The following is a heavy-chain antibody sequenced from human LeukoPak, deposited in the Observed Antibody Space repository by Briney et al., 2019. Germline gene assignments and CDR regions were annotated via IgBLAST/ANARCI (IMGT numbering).Heavy chain of an antibody. D-gene: IGHD3-10*01. V-gene: IGHV4-34*01. CDR1: GGSFSGYY. J-gene: IGHJ4*02. Sequence: YPSETLSLTCAFYGGSFSGYYWSWIRQPPGKGLEWIGEINHSGGTEYNPSLKSRVTISVDTSKNQFSLKLSSVTAADTAVYYCARHYSQYYYGSGSYWGGVYYFDYWGQGTLVTVSS. CDR2: INHSGGT. CDR3: ARHYSQYYYGSGSYWGGVYYFDY.